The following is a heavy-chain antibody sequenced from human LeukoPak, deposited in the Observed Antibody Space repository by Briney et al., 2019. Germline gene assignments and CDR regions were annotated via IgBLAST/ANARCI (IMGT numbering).Heavy chain of an antibody. CDR1: GYSISSGYY. CDR2: IYHSGST. Sequence: PSETLSLTCTVSGYSISSGYYWGWIRQPPGKGLEWIGSIYHSGSTNYNPSLKSRVTISVDTSKNQFSLKLSSVTAADTAVYYCARRERGSGWLQGRVGAKAGARYYMDVWGKGTTVTISS. D-gene: IGHD6-19*01. V-gene: IGHV4-38-2*02. J-gene: IGHJ6*03. CDR3: ARRERGSGWLQGRVGAKAGARYYMDV.